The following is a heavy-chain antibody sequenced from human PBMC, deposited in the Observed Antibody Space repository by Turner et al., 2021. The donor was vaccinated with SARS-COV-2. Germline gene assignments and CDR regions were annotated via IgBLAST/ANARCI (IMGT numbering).Heavy chain of an antibody. V-gene: IGHV3-30*18. CDR2: ISFDESNT. Sequence: QVPLVECGGGVVQPGRSMRLSCSASGFTFSSYGMHWVRQARGKGLEWVTVISFDESNTYYADSVKGGFTISRDNPGNTLYLQLNSLRPEDTAVYYCAKSGISGREALRGGMDVWGQGTTVIVSS. CDR3: AKSGISGREALRGGMDV. CDR1: GFTFSSYG. D-gene: IGHD3-10*01. J-gene: IGHJ6*02.